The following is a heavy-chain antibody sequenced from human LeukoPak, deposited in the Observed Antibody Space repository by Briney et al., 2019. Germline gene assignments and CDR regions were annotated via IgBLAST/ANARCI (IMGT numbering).Heavy chain of an antibody. Sequence: SETLSLTCAVYGGSFSGYYWSWIRQPPGKGLEGIGEINHSGSTNYNPSLKSRVTISVDTSKNQFSLKLSSVTAADTAVYYCARDHAAARPVDYWGQGTLVTVSS. J-gene: IGHJ4*02. CDR1: GGSFSGYY. CDR3: ARDHAAARPVDY. V-gene: IGHV4-34*01. D-gene: IGHD6-6*01. CDR2: INHSGST.